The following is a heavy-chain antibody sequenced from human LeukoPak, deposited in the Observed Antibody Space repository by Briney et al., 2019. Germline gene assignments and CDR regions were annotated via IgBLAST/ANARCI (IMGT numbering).Heavy chain of an antibody. Sequence: GESLKSPCKVSGSRFFTYWIGWLRQLSGKGLKWMGIFYPVDAETTYSPSFQGQITISADQSISTAYLQWSSPTPTAPTMSYCARSSGSGWSFFDYWGEGTLVTVSS. CDR2: FYPVDAET. V-gene: IGHV5-51*01. CDR1: GSRFFTYW. CDR3: ARSSGSGWSFFDY. D-gene: IGHD6-19*01. J-gene: IGHJ4*02.